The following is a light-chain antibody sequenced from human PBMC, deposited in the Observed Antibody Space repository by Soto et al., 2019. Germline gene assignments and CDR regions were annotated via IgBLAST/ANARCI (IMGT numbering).Light chain of an antibody. CDR3: QQYGSPPRT. J-gene: IGKJ2*01. CDR1: QSVSGSN. V-gene: IGKV3-20*01. CDR2: GAS. Sequence: EIVLTQSPSTLSLSPGERATLSCRASQSVSGSNLACYQQKPGQAPRLLTYGASSRAAAIPDRCSGSGSGTDFTITISRLEPDDVAEYYYQQYGSPPRTFGQGTKLEIK.